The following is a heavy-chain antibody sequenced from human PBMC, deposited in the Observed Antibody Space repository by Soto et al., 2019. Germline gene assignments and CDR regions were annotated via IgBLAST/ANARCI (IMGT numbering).Heavy chain of an antibody. D-gene: IGHD3-9*01. J-gene: IGHJ4*02. CDR2: ISNSGTTM. CDR3: TNQRRRDILTGLNY. Sequence: PGGSLRLSCAASGFIFRSYEMNWVRQAPGKGLEWVSYISNSGTTMYYADSVKGRFTISRDNSKNTLYLQMNSLRAEDTAVYYCTNQRRRDILTGLNYWGQGTLVTVSS. V-gene: IGHV3-48*03. CDR1: GFIFRSYE.